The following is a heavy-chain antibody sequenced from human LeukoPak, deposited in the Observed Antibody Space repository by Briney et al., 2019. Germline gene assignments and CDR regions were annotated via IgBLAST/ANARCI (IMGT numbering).Heavy chain of an antibody. CDR3: ARDDGSREFDY. V-gene: IGHV1-69*05. J-gene: IGHJ4*02. Sequence: SVKVSCKASGGTFSSYAISWVRQAPGQGLEWMGGIIPICGTANYAQKFQGRVTITTDESTSTAYVELSSLRSEDTAVYYCARDDGSREFDYWGQGTLVTVSS. CDR1: GGTFSSYA. D-gene: IGHD6-13*01. CDR2: IIPICGTA.